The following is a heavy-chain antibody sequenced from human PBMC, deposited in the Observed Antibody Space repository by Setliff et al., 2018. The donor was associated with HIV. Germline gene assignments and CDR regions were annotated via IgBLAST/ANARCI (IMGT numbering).Heavy chain of an antibody. CDR2: FHYTGGT. V-gene: IGHV4-59*01. CDR3: ARKNYGGAFDI. CDR1: GVSINTYY. D-gene: IGHD3-16*01. J-gene: IGHJ3*02. Sequence: SETLSLTCSVSGVSINTYYWNWVRQSGTGLEWIGYFHYTGGTSYNPSLTRRVTISADTSKNQFSLNLTSVTAADTAVYYWARKNYGGAFDIWGLGTMVTVSS.